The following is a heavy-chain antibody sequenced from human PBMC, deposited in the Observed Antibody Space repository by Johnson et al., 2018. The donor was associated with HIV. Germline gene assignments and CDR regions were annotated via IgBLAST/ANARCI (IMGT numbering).Heavy chain of an antibody. J-gene: IGHJ3*02. CDR2: ISGSAESS. D-gene: IGHD4-17*01. V-gene: IGHV3-23*04. CDR1: GFTFSSYA. CDR3: ARRTVTALFDI. Sequence: VQLVESGGGLAQVGGSLRLSCAASGFTFSSYAMNWVRQAPGRGLEWVSAISGSAESSYSADSVKGHFTISRDNSNNSLILQMNSLSDEDTAVYYCARRTVTALFDIWGQGTMVTVSS.